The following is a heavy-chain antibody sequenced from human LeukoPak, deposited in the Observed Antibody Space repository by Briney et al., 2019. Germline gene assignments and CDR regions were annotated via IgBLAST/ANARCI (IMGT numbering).Heavy chain of an antibody. J-gene: IGHJ5*02. Sequence: GESLKISCKGSGYSFTSYWIGWVRQMPGKGLEWMGIIYPGDSDTRYSPSFQGQVTISADKSISTAYLQWSSLKASDTAMYYCARGALLRFLEWFPRLENWFDPWGQGTLVTVSS. CDR3: ARGALLRFLEWFPRLENWFDP. CDR2: IYPGDSDT. V-gene: IGHV5-51*01. D-gene: IGHD3-3*01. CDR1: GYSFTSYW.